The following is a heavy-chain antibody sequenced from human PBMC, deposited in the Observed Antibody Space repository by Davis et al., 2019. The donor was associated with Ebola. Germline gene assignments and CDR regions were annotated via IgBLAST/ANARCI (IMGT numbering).Heavy chain of an antibody. CDR1: GYSFTSYW. D-gene: IGHD7-27*01. J-gene: IGHJ6*02. V-gene: IGHV5-51*01. CDR2: IYPWDSDT. CDR3: ARGGPGDSFYYYGMDV. Sequence: GESLKISCKGSGYSFTSYWNGWVRQVPGEGLQWMGIIYPWDSDTRYSPSFQGQVTISADKSISTAYLQWSSLRASDTAMYYCARGGPGDSFYYYGMDVWGQGTTVTVSS.